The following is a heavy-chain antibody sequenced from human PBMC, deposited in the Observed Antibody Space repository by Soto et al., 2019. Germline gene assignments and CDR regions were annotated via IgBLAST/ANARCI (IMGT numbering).Heavy chain of an antibody. Sequence: GGSLRLSCAASGFTFSSYWMSWVRQAPGKGLEWVANIKQDGSEKYYVDSVKGRFTISRDNAKNSLYLQMNSLRAEDTAVYYCAKVKSIVVVPAARGYFDYWGQGTLVTVSS. CDR2: IKQDGSEK. CDR1: GFTFSSYW. J-gene: IGHJ4*02. CDR3: AKVKSIVVVPAARGYFDY. V-gene: IGHV3-7*01. D-gene: IGHD2-2*01.